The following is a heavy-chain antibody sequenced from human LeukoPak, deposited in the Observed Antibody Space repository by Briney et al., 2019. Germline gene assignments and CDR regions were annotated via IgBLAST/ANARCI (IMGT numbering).Heavy chain of an antibody. J-gene: IGHJ4*02. V-gene: IGHV1-69*13. D-gene: IGHD6-19*01. CDR2: IIPIFGTA. CDR1: VGTFSSYA. Sequence: SVKVSCKASVGTFSSYAISWVRQAPGQGLEWMGGIIPIFGTANYAQKFQGRVTITADESTSTAYMELSSLRSEDTAVYYCARGKEYLGSGWYFGYWGQGTLVTVSS. CDR3: ARGKEYLGSGWYFGY.